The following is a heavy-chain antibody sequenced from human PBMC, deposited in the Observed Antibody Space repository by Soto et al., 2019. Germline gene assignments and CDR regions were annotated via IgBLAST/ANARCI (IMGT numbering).Heavy chain of an antibody. Sequence: GESLKISCKGSGYSVTSYWIGWVRQMPGKGLEWMGIIYPGDSDTRYSPSFQGQVTISADKSISTAYLQWSSLKASDTAMYYCTRPAGSGDYLGSGFDAFDIWGQGTMVTVSS. CDR1: GYSVTSYW. J-gene: IGHJ3*02. CDR2: IYPGDSDT. CDR3: TRPAGSGDYLGSGFDAFDI. V-gene: IGHV5-51*01. D-gene: IGHD4-17*01.